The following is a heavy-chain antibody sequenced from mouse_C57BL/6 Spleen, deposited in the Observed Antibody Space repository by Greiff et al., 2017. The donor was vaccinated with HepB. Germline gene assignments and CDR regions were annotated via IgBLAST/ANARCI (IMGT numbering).Heavy chain of an antibody. Sequence: EVQRVESGGGLVKPGGSLKLSCAASGFTFSSYTMSWVRQTPEKRLEWVATISGGGGNTYYPDSVKGRFTISRDNAKNTLYLQMSSLRSEDTALYYCARLYDYDWYFDVWGTGTTVTVSS. CDR2: ISGGGGNT. J-gene: IGHJ1*03. V-gene: IGHV5-9*01. D-gene: IGHD2-4*01. CDR1: GFTFSSYT. CDR3: ARLYDYDWYFDV.